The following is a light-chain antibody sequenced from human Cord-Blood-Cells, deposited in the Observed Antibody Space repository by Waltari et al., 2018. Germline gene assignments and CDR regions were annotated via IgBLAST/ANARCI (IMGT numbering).Light chain of an antibody. Sequence: SYELTQPPSVSVSLGQMARITCSGEALPKKYAYWYQQKPGQFPVLVIYKDSERPSGTPERFAGSSSGTIVTLTISGVQAEDEADYYCLSADSSGTYGVFGGGTKLTVL. CDR2: KDS. CDR1: ALPKKY. J-gene: IGLJ3*02. V-gene: IGLV3-16*01. CDR3: LSADSSGTYGV.